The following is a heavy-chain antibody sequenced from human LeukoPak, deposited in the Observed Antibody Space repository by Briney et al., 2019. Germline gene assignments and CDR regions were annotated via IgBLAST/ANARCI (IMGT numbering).Heavy chain of an antibody. CDR3: ARGFFSSGGALDY. Sequence: SETLSLTCAVYGGSFSGYYWSWIRQPPGKGLEWIGEINHSGSTNYNPSLKSRVTISVDTSKNQFSLKLSSVTAADTAVYYCARGFFSSGGALDYWGQGTLVTVSS. CDR1: GGSFSGYY. V-gene: IGHV4-34*01. J-gene: IGHJ4*02. D-gene: IGHD6-6*01. CDR2: INHSGST.